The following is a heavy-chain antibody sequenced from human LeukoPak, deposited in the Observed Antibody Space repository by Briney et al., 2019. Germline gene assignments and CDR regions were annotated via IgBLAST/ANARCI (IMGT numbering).Heavy chain of an antibody. J-gene: IGHJ4*02. D-gene: IGHD3-16*01. V-gene: IGHV4-61*02. CDR3: ARWGIAALAFDY. Sequence: SQTLSLTCTVSGGSISSGSYYWSWIRQPAGKGLEWIGRIYTSGSTNYNPSLKSRVTISVDTAKKDFSVKLSSVTAADTAVYYCARWGIAALAFDYWGQGTLVTVSS. CDR1: GGSISSGSYY. CDR2: IYTSGST.